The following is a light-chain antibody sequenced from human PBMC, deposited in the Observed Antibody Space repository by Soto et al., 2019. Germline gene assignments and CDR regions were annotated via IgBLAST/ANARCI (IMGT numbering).Light chain of an antibody. V-gene: IGKV1-5*01. CDR1: QSISSW. Sequence: DIPVTQSPSTLSASVGDRVTITCRASQSISSWLAWYQQKSGKAPKLLIYDASSVERGVPSRFSGSRSGTEFTLTISSLQPDDFATYYCQHYNSYPYTFGQGTELEIK. CDR2: DAS. J-gene: IGKJ2*01. CDR3: QHYNSYPYT.